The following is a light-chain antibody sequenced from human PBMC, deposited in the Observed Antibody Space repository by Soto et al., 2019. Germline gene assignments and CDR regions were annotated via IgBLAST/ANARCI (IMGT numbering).Light chain of an antibody. V-gene: IGLV2-14*03. J-gene: IGLJ1*01. Sequence: QSVLTQPASLSRSPGQSITIYCTGTSNDVGAYNYVSWYQHHPGKVPRLMIFDVSNRPSGVSNRFSGSKSGNTASLTISGLQAEDEADYYCCSYSRSSPYVFGAGTKVTVL. CDR1: SNDVGAYNY. CDR3: CSYSRSSPYV. CDR2: DVS.